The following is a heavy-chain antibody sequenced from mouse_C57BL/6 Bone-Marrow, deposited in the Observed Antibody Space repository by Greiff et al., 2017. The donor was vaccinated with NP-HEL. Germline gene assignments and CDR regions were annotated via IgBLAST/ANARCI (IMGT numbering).Heavy chain of an antibody. J-gene: IGHJ3*01. CDR2: IYPRSGNT. CDR1: GYTFTSYG. Sequence: QVQLQQSGAELARPGASVKLSCKASGYTFTSYGISWVKQRTGQGLEWIGEIYPRSGNTYYNEKFKGKATLTADKSSSTAYMELRSLTSEDSAVYFCARDYYGSRGFAYWGQGTLVTGSA. CDR3: ARDYYGSRGFAY. D-gene: IGHD1-1*01. V-gene: IGHV1-81*01.